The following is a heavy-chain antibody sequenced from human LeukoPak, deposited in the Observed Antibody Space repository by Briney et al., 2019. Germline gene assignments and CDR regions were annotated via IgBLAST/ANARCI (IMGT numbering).Heavy chain of an antibody. CDR3: ATIKRGNIFGYFDF. J-gene: IGHJ4*02. CDR2: MLDTVTT. CDR1: GDSMNSHY. V-gene: IGHV4-59*11. Sequence: SETLSLTCTVSGDSMNSHYWSWVRQPPGKGLEWIGYMLDTVTTKDNPSLKSRFTLSADMSKNQFSLRLTSVTAADTAVYYCATIKRGNIFGYFDFWGQGILVTVSS. D-gene: IGHD5-18*01.